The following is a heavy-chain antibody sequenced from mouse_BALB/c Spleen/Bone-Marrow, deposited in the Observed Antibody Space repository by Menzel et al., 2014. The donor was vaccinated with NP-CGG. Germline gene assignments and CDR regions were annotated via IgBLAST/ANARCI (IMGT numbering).Heavy chain of an antibody. D-gene: IGHD1-1*01. J-gene: IGHJ1*01. CDR1: GFTFSNYG. V-gene: IGHV5-6-3*01. Sequence: EVKLVESGGGLVQPGGSLKLSCAASGFTFSNYGMSWVRQTPDKRLELVATINSNGGSTYYPDSVKGRFTISRDTAKNTLYLQMSSLKSEETAMYYCARVYGWYFDVWGAGTTVTVSS. CDR2: INSNGGST. CDR3: ARVYGWYFDV.